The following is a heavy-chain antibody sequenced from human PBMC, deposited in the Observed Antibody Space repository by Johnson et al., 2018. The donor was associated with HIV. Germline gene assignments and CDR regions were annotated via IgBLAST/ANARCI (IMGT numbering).Heavy chain of an antibody. V-gene: IGHV3-7*01. Sequence: EVQLVESGGGLVQPGGSLRLSCAASGFSFSSNWMNWVRQAPGKGLEWVATIKQDGSEKYYLDSVKGRFTISRDNSKNTLYLQRNSLRAEDTAVYYCAKDLNPDNWNPDAFDIWGQGTIVTVSS. J-gene: IGHJ3*02. D-gene: IGHD1-20*01. CDR3: AKDLNPDNWNPDAFDI. CDR2: IKQDGSEK. CDR1: GFSFSSNW.